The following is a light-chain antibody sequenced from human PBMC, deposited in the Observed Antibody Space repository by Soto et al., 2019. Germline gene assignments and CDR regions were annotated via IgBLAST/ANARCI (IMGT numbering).Light chain of an antibody. V-gene: IGKV1-39*01. CDR1: QSISSY. Sequence: DIQMTQSPSSLSASVGDRVTITCRASQSISSYLNWYQQKPGKAPKLLIYAASSLQSGVPSRFSGSGSGTEFTLTISSLQPDDFATYYCQQYNGFFTFGQGTKVDIK. J-gene: IGKJ1*01. CDR3: QQYNGFFT. CDR2: AAS.